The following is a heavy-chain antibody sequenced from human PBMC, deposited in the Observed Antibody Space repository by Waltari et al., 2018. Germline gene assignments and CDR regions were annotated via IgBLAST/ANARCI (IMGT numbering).Heavy chain of an antibody. D-gene: IGHD3-9*01. CDR1: GGSISSSSYY. V-gene: IGHV4-39*01. Sequence: QLQLQESGPGLVKPSETLSLTCPVSGGSISSSSYYWGWIRQPPGKGLEWIGSIYYSGSTYYNPSLKSRVTISVDTSKNQFSLKLSSVTAADTAVYYCARHGITYDILTGYYSAEYFQHWGQGTLVTVSS. CDR2: IYYSGST. J-gene: IGHJ1*01. CDR3: ARHGITYDILTGYYSAEYFQH.